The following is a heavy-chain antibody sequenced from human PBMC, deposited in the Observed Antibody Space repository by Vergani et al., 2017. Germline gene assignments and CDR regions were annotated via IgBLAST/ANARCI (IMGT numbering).Heavy chain of an antibody. V-gene: IGHV3-30*02. CDR2: IQFDGSNQ. D-gene: IGHD3-16*01. CDR1: GFTLSNYD. CDR3: AKHFRGWGIDY. J-gene: IGHJ4*02. Sequence: QVQLVESGGGVVQRGGSLRLSCATSGFTLSNYDMQWIRQGPGKGLEFVAFIQFDGSNQYYAGSVKGRFTLSRDFSKNTLYLQMNSLRTDDTATYYCAKHFRGWGIDYWGQGTQFIVSS.